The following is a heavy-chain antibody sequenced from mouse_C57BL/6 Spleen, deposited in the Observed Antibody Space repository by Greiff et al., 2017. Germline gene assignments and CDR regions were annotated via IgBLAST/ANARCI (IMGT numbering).Heavy chain of an antibody. J-gene: IGHJ2*01. D-gene: IGHD1-1*01. CDR1: GFSLTSYG. CDR3: AKNYYYGSSFDY. CDR2: IWSGGST. Sequence: VKLVESGPGLVQPSQSLSITCTVSGFSLTSYGVHWVRQPPGKGLEWLGVIWSGGSTDYNAAFISRLSISKDNSKSQVFFKMNSLQADDTAIYYCAKNYYYGSSFDYWGQGTTLTVSS. V-gene: IGHV2-4*01.